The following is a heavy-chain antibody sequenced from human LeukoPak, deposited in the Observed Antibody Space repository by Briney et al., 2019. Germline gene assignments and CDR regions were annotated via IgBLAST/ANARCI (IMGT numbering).Heavy chain of an antibody. Sequence: PGGSLRLSCAASGFTLSSYAMSWVRQAPGKGLEWVSAISGSGGSTYYADSVKGRFTISRDNPKNTLYLQMDSLRAEDTAVYYCANLAYSSSRGYWGQGTLVTVSS. CDR2: ISGSGGST. V-gene: IGHV3-23*01. D-gene: IGHD6-6*01. J-gene: IGHJ4*02. CDR3: ANLAYSSSRGY. CDR1: GFTLSSYA.